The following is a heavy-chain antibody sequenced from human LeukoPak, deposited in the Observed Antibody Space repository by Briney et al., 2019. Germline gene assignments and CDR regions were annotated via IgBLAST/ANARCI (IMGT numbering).Heavy chain of an antibody. CDR3: ATAPQTIAAAGGYYFDY. Sequence: PSETLSLTCAVYGGSFSGYCWSWIRQPPGKGLEWIGEINHSGSTNYNPSLKSRVTISVDTSKNQFSLKLSSVTAADTAVYYCATAPQTIAAAGGYYFDYWGQGTLVTVSS. D-gene: IGHD6-13*01. CDR1: GGSFSGYC. CDR2: INHSGST. V-gene: IGHV4-34*01. J-gene: IGHJ4*02.